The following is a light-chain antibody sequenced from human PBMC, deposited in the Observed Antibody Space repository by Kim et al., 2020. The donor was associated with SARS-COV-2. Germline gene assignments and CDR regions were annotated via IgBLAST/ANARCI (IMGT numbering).Light chain of an antibody. CDR2: GAS. CDR1: QTIRSNY. V-gene: IGKV3-20*01. CDR3: QQYVNSPRT. J-gene: IGKJ1*01. Sequence: SPGERATLSCRASQTIRSNYLAWFQQKPGQAPRLLIFGASSRATGIPDRFSGSGSGTDFTLTISRLEPEDFAVYYCQQYVNSPRTFGQGTKVDIK.